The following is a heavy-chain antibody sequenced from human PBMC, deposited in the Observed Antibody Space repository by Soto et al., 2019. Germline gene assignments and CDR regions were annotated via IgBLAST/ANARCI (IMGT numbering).Heavy chain of an antibody. CDR2: IKQDGSEK. V-gene: IGHV3-7*05. CDR1: GFTFSSYW. Sequence: EVQLVESGGGLVQPGGSLRLSCAASGFTFSSYWMSWVRQAPGKGLEWVANIKQDGSEKYYVDSVKGRFTISRDNAKNSLYLQMNRLRAEDTAVYYCASPGELLLRFLPWGQGTLVTVSS. J-gene: IGHJ5*02. D-gene: IGHD2-15*01. CDR3: ASPGELLLRFLP.